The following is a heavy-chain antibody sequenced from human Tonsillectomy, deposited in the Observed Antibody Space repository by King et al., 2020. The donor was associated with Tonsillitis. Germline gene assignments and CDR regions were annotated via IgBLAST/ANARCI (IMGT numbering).Heavy chain of an antibody. J-gene: IGHJ4*02. D-gene: IGHD6-19*01. CDR3: ARERVHSSGWGIDY. Sequence: VQLVESGGGVVQPGRSLRLSCAASGFAFSSHGMHWVRQAPGKGLEWVAVISYDAKRENYADSVKGRFTISRDNSKNTLYLQMNSLRAADTAVYYCARERVHSSGWGIDYWGQGSLVTVSS. CDR2: ISYDAKRE. V-gene: IGHV3-33*05. CDR1: GFAFSSHG.